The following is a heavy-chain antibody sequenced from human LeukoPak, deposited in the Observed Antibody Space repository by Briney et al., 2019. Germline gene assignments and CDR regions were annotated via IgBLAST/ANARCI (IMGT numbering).Heavy chain of an antibody. Sequence: SETLSLTCTVSGGSISSSGYYWGWIRQPPGKGLEWIGSMYYSGTTYYNPSLKSRVTISVDTSKNQFSLKLSSVTAADTAAYYCARHRYRSGSDWIDPWGQGTLVTVSS. V-gene: IGHV4-39*01. J-gene: IGHJ5*02. CDR2: MYYSGTT. D-gene: IGHD1-26*01. CDR3: ARHRYRSGSDWIDP. CDR1: GGSISSSGYY.